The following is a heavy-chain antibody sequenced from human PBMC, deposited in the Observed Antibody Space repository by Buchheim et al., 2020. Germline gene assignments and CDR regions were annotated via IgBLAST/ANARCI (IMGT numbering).Heavy chain of an antibody. Sequence: EVQLVESGGGLVQPGGSLRLSCAASGFIFSSYWMHWVRQAPGKGLVWVSRINSDGSSTNYADSVKGRFSISRDNAKNTLYLQMNSLRAEDTAVYYCARSYNSGWSNAGYFQHWGQGTL. CDR1: GFIFSSYW. CDR3: ARSYNSGWSNAGYFQH. V-gene: IGHV3-74*01. J-gene: IGHJ1*01. CDR2: INSDGSST. D-gene: IGHD6-19*01.